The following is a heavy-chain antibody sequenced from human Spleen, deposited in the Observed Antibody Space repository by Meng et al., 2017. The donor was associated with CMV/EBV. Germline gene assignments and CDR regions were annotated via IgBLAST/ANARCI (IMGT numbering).Heavy chain of an antibody. CDR2: IRGSGGST. Sequence: GGSLRLSCAASGFTFSSYAMTWVRQAPGKGLEWVSAIRGSGGSTYYADSVKGRFTISRDNSKNTLYLQMNSLRAEDTAVYYCAQDRGGFRYCSGGTCYKFDYWGQGTRVTVSS. J-gene: IGHJ4*02. D-gene: IGHD2-15*01. CDR1: GFTFSSYA. V-gene: IGHV3-23*01. CDR3: AQDRGGFRYCSGGTCYKFDY.